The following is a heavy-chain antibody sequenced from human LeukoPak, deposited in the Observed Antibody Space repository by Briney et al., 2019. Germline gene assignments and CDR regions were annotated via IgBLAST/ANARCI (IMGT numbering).Heavy chain of an antibody. CDR2: ISSDGSNK. CDR3: AKLGCRSTLCNINY. Sequence: GRSLRLSCAASGFTFSSYAMHWVRQAPGKGLEWVAVISSDGSNKYYAESVKGRFTISRDNSNNTTCLQMNSLRAEDTAVYYCAKLGCRSTLCNINYWAQGLQVTVSS. D-gene: IGHD2-2*01. CDR1: GFTFSSYA. J-gene: IGHJ4*02. V-gene: IGHV3-30-3*02.